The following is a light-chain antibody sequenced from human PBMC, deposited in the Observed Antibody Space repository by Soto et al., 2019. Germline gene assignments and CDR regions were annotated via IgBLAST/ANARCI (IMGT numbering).Light chain of an antibody. J-gene: IGKJ2*01. CDR3: QQYVTPPPYT. CDR1: QSVTNSY. CDR2: AAS. V-gene: IGKV3-20*01. Sequence: EIVLTQSPGTLSLSPGERATLYCRASQSVTNSYLAWYQQKPGQAPRLLIYAASSRATGIPDRFSGSGSGTDFTLTISRLEPEDFAVYYCQQYVTPPPYTFGQGTKLEIK.